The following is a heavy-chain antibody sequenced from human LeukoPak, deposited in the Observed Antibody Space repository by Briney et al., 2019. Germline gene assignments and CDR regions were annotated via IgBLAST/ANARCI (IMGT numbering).Heavy chain of an antibody. J-gene: IGHJ2*01. CDR1: GGSISSSY. Sequence: SETLSLTCTVSGGSISSSYWSWIRQPPGKGLEWTGYIYYTGNTTYNPSLKSRVTISVDTSKNQFSLKLRSVTAADTAVYYCARDYGDIPPDWYYDLWGRGTLVTVSS. V-gene: IGHV4-59*01. CDR2: IYYTGNT. D-gene: IGHD4-17*01. CDR3: ARDYGDIPPDWYYDL.